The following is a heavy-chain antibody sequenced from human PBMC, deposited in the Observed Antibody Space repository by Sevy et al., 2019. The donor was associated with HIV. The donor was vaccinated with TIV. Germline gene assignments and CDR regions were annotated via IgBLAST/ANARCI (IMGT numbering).Heavy chain of an antibody. D-gene: IGHD2-15*01. J-gene: IGHJ4*02. CDR2: IYYSGST. CDR3: ARTKYCTGGNCYFYFDS. V-gene: IGHV4-30-4*01. Sequence: SQTLSLTCNVSGGSISSGDYYWSWIRQPPGKGLEWIGYIYYSGSTYNSPSRKGRVTISVDTSQNQLSLKLSSVTAADTAVYYCARTKYCTGGNCYFYFDSWGQGTLVTVSS. CDR1: GGSISSGDYY.